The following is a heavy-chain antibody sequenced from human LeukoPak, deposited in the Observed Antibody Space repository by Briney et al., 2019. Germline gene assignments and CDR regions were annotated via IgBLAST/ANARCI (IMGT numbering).Heavy chain of an antibody. J-gene: IGHJ4*02. V-gene: IGHV1-69*16. CDR1: GGTFSSYT. CDR2: IIPILGIA. D-gene: IGHD3-22*01. Sequence: SVKVSCKASGGTFSSYTISWVRQAPGQGLEWMGRIIPILGIANYAQKFQGRVTITTDESTSTAYMELSSLRSEDTAVYYCARDQGLYYYDSSGYLDYWGQGTLVTVSS. CDR3: ARDQGLYYYDSSGYLDY.